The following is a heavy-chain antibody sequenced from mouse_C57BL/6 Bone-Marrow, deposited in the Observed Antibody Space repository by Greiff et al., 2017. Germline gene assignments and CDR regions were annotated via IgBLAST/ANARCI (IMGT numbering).Heavy chain of an antibody. CDR2: ISGGGGNT. CDR3: SRQVTTVLATNYFDV. CDR1: GFTFSSYT. Sequence: DVQLVESGGGLVKPGGSLKLSCAASGFTFSSYTMSWVRQTPEKRLQWVAAISGGGGNTYYPDSVKGRFTISRDNYKTILYLQMSSLMSEDTALYYCSRQVTTVLATNYFDVWGTGTTVTVSS. D-gene: IGHD1-1*01. J-gene: IGHJ1*03. V-gene: IGHV5-9*01.